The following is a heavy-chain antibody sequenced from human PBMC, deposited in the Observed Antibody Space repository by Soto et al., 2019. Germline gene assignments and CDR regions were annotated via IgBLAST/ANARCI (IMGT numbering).Heavy chain of an antibody. J-gene: IGHJ6*02. V-gene: IGHV1-58*01. D-gene: IGHD5-18*01. CDR2: IVVGSGNT. CDR3: AAELDKAMVDEYYSYGMLV. Sequence: GASVKFSCKSSGFTFTSSAVQWVRQARGQRLEWIGWIVVGSGNTNYAQKFQERVTITRDMSTSTAYMELSRLRSEDTAVYYCAAELDKAMVDEYYSYGMLVWCQGLTVT. CDR1: GFTFTSSA.